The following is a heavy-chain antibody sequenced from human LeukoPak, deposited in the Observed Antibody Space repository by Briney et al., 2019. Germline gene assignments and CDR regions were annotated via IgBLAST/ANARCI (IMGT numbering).Heavy chain of an antibody. CDR3: ASRGGQEQWLVNLEKYYFDY. Sequence: PGGSLRLSCAASGFTFSSYEMNWVRQAPGKGLEWVSYISSSGSTIYYADSVKGRFTVSRDNAKNSLYLQMNSLRAEDTAVYYCASRGGQEQWLVNLEKYYFDYWGQGTLVTVSS. J-gene: IGHJ4*02. D-gene: IGHD6-19*01. CDR2: ISSSGSTI. CDR1: GFTFSSYE. V-gene: IGHV3-48*03.